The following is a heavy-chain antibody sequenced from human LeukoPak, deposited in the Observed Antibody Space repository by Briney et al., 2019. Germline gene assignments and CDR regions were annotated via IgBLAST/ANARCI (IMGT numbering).Heavy chain of an antibody. CDR3: ATVGSGVDY. V-gene: IGHV3-9*01. CDR1: GFTFDAYA. Sequence: GGSLRLSCAASGFTFDAYAMHWARQAPGKGLEWVSGISWNSESIGYADSVKGRFTISRDNAKNSLYLQMNSLRPEDTALYYCATVGSGVDYWGQGSLVTVSS. CDR2: ISWNSESI. D-gene: IGHD2-15*01. J-gene: IGHJ4*02.